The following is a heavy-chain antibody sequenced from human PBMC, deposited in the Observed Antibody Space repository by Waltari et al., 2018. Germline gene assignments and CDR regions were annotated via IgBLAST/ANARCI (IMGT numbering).Heavy chain of an antibody. CDR2: IYSGGST. D-gene: IGHD3-3*01. CDR1: GFTVSSNY. V-gene: IGHV3-53*01. Sequence: EVQLVESGGGLIQPGGSLRLSCAASGFTVSSNYMSWVRQAPGTGLEWVSVIYSGGSTYYADSVKGRFTISRDNSKNTLYLQMNSLRAEDTAVYYCATSSYYDFWSGLTFYGMDVWGQGTTVTVSS. J-gene: IGHJ6*02. CDR3: ATSSYYDFWSGLTFYGMDV.